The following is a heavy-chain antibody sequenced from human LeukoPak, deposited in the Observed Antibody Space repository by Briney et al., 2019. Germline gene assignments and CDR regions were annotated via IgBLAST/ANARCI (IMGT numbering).Heavy chain of an antibody. J-gene: IGHJ4*02. Sequence: SGGSLRLSCAASGFTVSSNYMSWVRQAPGKGLEWVSVIYSGGSTYYADSVKGRFTISRDNSKNTLYLQMNSLRAEDTAVYYCARVNKDWNSPCYFDYWGQGTLVTVSS. CDR3: ARVNKDWNSPCYFDY. CDR2: IYSGGST. CDR1: GFTVSSNY. V-gene: IGHV3-53*01. D-gene: IGHD1-7*01.